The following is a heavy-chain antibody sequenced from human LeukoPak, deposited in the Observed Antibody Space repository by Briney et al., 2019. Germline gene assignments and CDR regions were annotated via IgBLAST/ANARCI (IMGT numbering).Heavy chain of an antibody. Sequence: GGSLRLSCAASGFTFSSYGMHWVHQAPGKGLEWVAFIRYDGSNKYYADSVKGRFTISRDNSKNTLYLQMNSLRAEDTAVYYCAKDQDFWSGYVDYWGQGTLVTVSS. CDR3: AKDQDFWSGYVDY. CDR1: GFTFSSYG. D-gene: IGHD3-3*01. J-gene: IGHJ4*02. V-gene: IGHV3-30*02. CDR2: IRYDGSNK.